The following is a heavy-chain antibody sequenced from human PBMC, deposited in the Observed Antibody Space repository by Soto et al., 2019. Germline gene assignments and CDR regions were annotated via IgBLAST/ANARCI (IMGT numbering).Heavy chain of an antibody. J-gene: IGHJ4*02. D-gene: IGHD4-17*01. CDR3: AGPHDYGDYFDY. V-gene: IGHV4-39*01. CDR1: GGSISSSSYY. CDR2: IYYSGST. Sequence: QLQLQESGPGLVKPSETLSLTCTVSGGSISSSSYYWGWIRQPPGKGLEWIGSIYYSGSTYYNPSLKRRVTISVDTSKNQFCLKLSSVTAADTAVYCCAGPHDYGDYFDYWGQGTLVTVSS.